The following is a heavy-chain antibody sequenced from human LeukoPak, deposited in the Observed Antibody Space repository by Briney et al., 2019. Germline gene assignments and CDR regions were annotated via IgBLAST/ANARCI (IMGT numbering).Heavy chain of an antibody. CDR3: ARTRYGSGTYYFDY. Sequence: SGPALVKPTQTLTLTCTLSGSSLSSSRMRVSWIRQPPGKALEWLARIDWDDDKFYSTSLKTRLTISKDTSKNQVVLTMTNMDTVDTATYYCARTRYGSGTYYFDYWGQGTLVTVSS. CDR1: GSSLSSSRMR. D-gene: IGHD3-10*01. J-gene: IGHJ4*02. CDR2: IDWDDDK. V-gene: IGHV2-70*04.